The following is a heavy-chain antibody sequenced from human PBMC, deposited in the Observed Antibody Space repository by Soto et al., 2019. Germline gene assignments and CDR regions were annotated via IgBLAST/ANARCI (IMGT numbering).Heavy chain of an antibody. J-gene: IGHJ5*02. Sequence: ASGEVACKASGYTFTGYYMDWVRQAPGQGLEWMGWINPNSGGTNYAQKFQGRVTMTRDTSISTAYMELSRLRSDDTAVYYCARDLGAGYDLGFDPWGQGTLVTVSS. D-gene: IGHD5-12*01. V-gene: IGHV1-2*02. CDR1: GYTFTGYY. CDR2: INPNSGGT. CDR3: ARDLGAGYDLGFDP.